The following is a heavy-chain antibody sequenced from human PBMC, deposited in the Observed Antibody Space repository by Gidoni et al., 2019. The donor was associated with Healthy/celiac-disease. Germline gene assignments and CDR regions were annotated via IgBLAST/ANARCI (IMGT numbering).Heavy chain of an antibody. Sequence: EVQLVESGGGLVKPGGSLRLPCAASGFTFRSYSWNWVRQAPGKGLEWVSTLSSSSGYIFYDDSVKSQFTNSRDNAKNSLYLQMNSRRAEDTAVYYCARDPKYCSSTSCHLFDYWGQGTLVTVSS. J-gene: IGHJ4*02. D-gene: IGHD2-2*01. CDR3: ARDPKYCSSTSCHLFDY. V-gene: IGHV3-21*01. CDR2: LSSSSGYI. CDR1: GFTFRSYS.